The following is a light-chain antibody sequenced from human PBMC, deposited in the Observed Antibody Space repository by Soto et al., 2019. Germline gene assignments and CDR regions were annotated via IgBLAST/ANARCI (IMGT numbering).Light chain of an antibody. V-gene: IGLV2-23*02. CDR1: SSDVGSYNF. J-gene: IGLJ3*02. CDR2: EVT. CDR3: CSFAGGFTWV. Sequence: QSVLTQPASVSGSPGQSITISCTGTSSDVGSYNFVSWYQHHPGKAPKLMIYEVTKRPSGVSHRFSGSKSGSTASLTISGLQAEDEADYYCCSFAGGFTWVFGGGTKVTVL.